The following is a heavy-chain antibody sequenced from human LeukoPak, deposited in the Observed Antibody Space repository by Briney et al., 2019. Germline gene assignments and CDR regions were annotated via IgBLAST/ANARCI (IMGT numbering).Heavy chain of an antibody. Sequence: SETLSLTCTVSGGSIDSDYWSWVRQPPGKGLEWIGYIYYSGITNYNPSLKSRVTISIDTSKNQSSLRLSSVTAADTAVYYCAGSVPSALHAFDIWGQGTMVTVSS. D-gene: IGHD1-26*01. CDR2: IYYSGIT. J-gene: IGHJ3*02. V-gene: IGHV4-59*01. CDR3: AGSVPSALHAFDI. CDR1: GGSIDSDY.